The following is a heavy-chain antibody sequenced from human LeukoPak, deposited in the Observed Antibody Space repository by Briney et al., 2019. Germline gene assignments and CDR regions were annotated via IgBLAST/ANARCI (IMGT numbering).Heavy chain of an antibody. V-gene: IGHV1-69*13. CDR3: ARDINNLSGFDP. CDR1: GGTFSSYA. J-gene: IGHJ5*02. Sequence: GASVKVSCKASGGTFSSYAISWVRQAPGQGLEWMGGIIPIFGTANYAQKFQGRVTITADESTSTAYMELSSLRSEDTAVYYCARDINNLSGFDPWGQGTLVTVSS. CDR2: IIPIFGTA. D-gene: IGHD1-14*01.